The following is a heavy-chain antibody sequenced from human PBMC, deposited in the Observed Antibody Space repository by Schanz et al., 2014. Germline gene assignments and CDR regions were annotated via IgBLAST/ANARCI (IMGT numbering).Heavy chain of an antibody. CDR2: MNPNSGDT. Sequence: QVQLVQSGAEVKKPGASVKVSCRASGYPFTSDDITWVRQAPGQGLEWMGWMNPNSGDTGYPRKFQDRVTMTRNTSISTAYMELNSLTSEDTAVYYCARVAMEFERGKSYYYDMDVWGRGTTVTVSS. D-gene: IGHD3-10*01. CDR3: ARVAMEFERGKSYYYDMDV. CDR1: GYPFTSDD. V-gene: IGHV1-8*01. J-gene: IGHJ6*03.